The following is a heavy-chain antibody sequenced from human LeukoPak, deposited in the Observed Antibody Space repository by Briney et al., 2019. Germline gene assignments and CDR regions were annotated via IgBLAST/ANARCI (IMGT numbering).Heavy chain of an antibody. Sequence: PSETLSLTGTVSGGSISGYYWSWIRQPPDKGLEWIGYIYYSGSTTNYNPSLKSRLTISVDTSKNQFSLKLSSVTAADTAVYYCARDYGGKFDYWGQGTPVTVSS. CDR2: IYYSGSTT. J-gene: IGHJ4*02. V-gene: IGHV4-59*01. D-gene: IGHD4-17*01. CDR1: GGSISGYY. CDR3: ARDYGGKFDY.